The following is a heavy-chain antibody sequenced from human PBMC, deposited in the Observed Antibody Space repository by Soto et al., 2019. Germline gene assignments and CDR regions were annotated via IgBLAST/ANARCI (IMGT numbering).Heavy chain of an antibody. D-gene: IGHD1-26*01. CDR1: GFTFSSYA. V-gene: IGHV3-23*01. CDR3: AKDEVGAVYYYCYGMDV. Sequence: EVPLLESGGGLVQPGGSLRLSCAASGFTFSSYAMSWVRQAPGKGLEWVSAISGSGGSTYYADSVKGRFTISRDNSKNTLYLQMNSLRAEETAVYYCAKDEVGAVYYYCYGMDVWGQGTTVTVSS. J-gene: IGHJ6*02. CDR2: ISGSGGST.